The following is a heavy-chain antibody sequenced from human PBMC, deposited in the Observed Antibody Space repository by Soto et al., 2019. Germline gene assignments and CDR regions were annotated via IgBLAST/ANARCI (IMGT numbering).Heavy chain of an antibody. CDR2: IYPGDSDT. CDR1: GYSFTSYW. Sequence: PGESLKISCKGSGYSFTSYWIGWVRQMPGKGLEWMGIIYPGDSDTRYSPSFQGQVTISADKSISTAYLQWSSLKASDTAMYYCARSALYGYGDYDTTAGGMDVWGQGTTVTVSS. CDR3: ARSALYGYGDYDTTAGGMDV. D-gene: IGHD4-17*01. J-gene: IGHJ6*02. V-gene: IGHV5-51*01.